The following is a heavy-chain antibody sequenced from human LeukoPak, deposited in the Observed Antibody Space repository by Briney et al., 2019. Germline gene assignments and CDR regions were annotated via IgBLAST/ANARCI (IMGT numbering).Heavy chain of an antibody. CDR2: IYYSGRT. D-gene: IGHD1-1*01. Sequence: SETLSLTCTVSGXSISSSSYFWGWIRQPPGKGLEWIGSIYYSGRTYNNPSLKSRVTISVDTSKNQFSLKLSSVTAADTAVYYCARHRWDGTFNFDYWGQGTLVPVSS. CDR3: ARHRWDGTFNFDY. CDR1: GXSISSSSYF. J-gene: IGHJ4*02. V-gene: IGHV4-39*01.